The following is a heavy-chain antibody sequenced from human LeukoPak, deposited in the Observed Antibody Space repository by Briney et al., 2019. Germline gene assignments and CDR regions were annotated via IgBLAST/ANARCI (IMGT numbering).Heavy chain of an antibody. Sequence: GGSLRLPCAASGFSFSSYAMRWVRQAPGKGLEWVSSISRSGDTTYYADSVKGRFTISRDNSKNTLYLQMNSLRAEDTAVYFCADSNYWYPIDYWGQGTLVTVSS. J-gene: IGHJ4*02. V-gene: IGHV3-23*01. D-gene: IGHD4-11*01. CDR3: ADSNYWYPIDY. CDR2: ISRSGDTT. CDR1: GFSFSSYA.